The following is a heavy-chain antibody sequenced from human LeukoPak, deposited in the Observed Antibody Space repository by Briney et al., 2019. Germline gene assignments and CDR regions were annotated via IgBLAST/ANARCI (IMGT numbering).Heavy chain of an antibody. CDR2: ISAYNGNK. J-gene: IGHJ4*02. CDR3: ACVSCSSTSCYDFDY. D-gene: IGHD2-2*01. Sequence: ASVKLSCKASGSTFTSNGISRVRHAPGQGHGWMGWISAYNGNKNNAQKLQGRVTMTTDTSTSTAYMELKSLRYDDTAVYYCACVSCSSTSCYDFDYWGQGTLVTVSS. CDR1: GSTFTSNG. V-gene: IGHV1-18*01.